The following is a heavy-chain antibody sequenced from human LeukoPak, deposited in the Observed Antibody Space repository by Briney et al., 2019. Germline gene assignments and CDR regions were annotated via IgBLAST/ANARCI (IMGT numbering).Heavy chain of an antibody. V-gene: IGHV3-23*01. CDR1: GFTFSCYA. CDR2: ISGSGGST. CDR3: TARIAVAGKLLHY. J-gene: IGHJ4*02. D-gene: IGHD6-19*01. Sequence: PGGSLRLSCAASGFTFSCYAMSWVRQAPGKGLEWVSAISGSGGSTYYADSVKGRFTISRDNSKNTLYLQMNSLRAEDTAVYYCTARIAVAGKLLHYWGQGTLVTVSS.